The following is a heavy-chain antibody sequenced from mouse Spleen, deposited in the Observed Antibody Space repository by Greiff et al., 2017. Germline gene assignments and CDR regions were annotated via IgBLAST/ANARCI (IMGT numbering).Heavy chain of an antibody. Sequence: QVQLQQPGAELVKPGASAKLSCKASGYTFTSYWMHWVKQRPGQGLEWIGMIHPNSGSTNYNEKFKSKATLTVDKSSSTAYMQLSSLTSEDSAVYYCARRERGDAMDYWGQGTSVTVSS. CDR2: IHPNSGST. CDR3: ARRERGDAMDY. V-gene: IGHV1-64*01. J-gene: IGHJ4*01. CDR1: GYTFTSYW.